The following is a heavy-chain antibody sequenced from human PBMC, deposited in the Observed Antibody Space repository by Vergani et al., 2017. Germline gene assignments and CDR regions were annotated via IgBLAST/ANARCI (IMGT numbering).Heavy chain of an antibody. CDR1: GDSISSGVYY. V-gene: IGHV4-31*03. J-gene: IGHJ4*02. CDR3: ARMGGYDEGDAFRIGYFDS. CDR2: IYSTGST. Sequence: QVQLHESCPGLVKPSQTLSLICSVSGDSISSGVYYWNWLRQHPGKGLEWIGYIYSTGSTHHNPSLRRRINMSVDTSKNQFSLKLNSVTAADTAMYYCARMGGYDEGDAFRIGYFDSWGPGILVTVSS. D-gene: IGHD3-22*01.